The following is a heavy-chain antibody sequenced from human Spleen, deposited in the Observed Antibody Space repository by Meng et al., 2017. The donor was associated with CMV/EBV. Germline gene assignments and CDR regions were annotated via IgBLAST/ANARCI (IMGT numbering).Heavy chain of an antibody. CDR1: GFTFETFG. J-gene: IGHJ6*02. CDR3: ATSTSCYTGPPCMDV. Sequence: GGSLRLSCAASGFTFETFGVSWVRQAPGKGLEWVSSITSRSSFIYYADSVRGRFTISRDNAKNSLFLELNNLRAEDTAVYYCATSTSCYTGPPCMDVWGQGTTVTVSS. CDR2: ITSRSSFI. V-gene: IGHV3-21*01. D-gene: IGHD2-2*02.